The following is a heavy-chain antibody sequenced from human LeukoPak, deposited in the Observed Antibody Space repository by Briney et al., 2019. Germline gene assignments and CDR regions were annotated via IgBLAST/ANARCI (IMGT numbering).Heavy chain of an antibody. CDR2: IIPIFGTA. V-gene: IGHV1-69*13. J-gene: IGHJ3*02. CDR1: GGTFSSYA. D-gene: IGHD3-3*01. Sequence: SVKVSCKASGGTFSSYAISWVRQAPGQGLEWMGGIIPIFGTANYAQKFQGRVTITADESTSTAYMELSSLRSEDTAVYYCARDRLRFLEWTPPNASDIWGQGTMVTVSS. CDR3: ARDRLRFLEWTPPNASDI.